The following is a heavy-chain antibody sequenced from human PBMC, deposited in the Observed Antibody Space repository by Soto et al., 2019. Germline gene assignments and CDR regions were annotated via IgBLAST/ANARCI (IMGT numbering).Heavy chain of an antibody. J-gene: IGHJ4*02. CDR3: ARTATDIPFDF. V-gene: IGHV3-21*01. CDR1: GFTFNRYG. CDR2: ISDSSHYT. Sequence: GGSLRLSCAASGFTFNRYGMNWVRQAPGGGLEWVSFISDSSHYTYYADSVKGRFTITRDNDKKSVFLQMNSLRADDTAVYYCARTATDIPFDFWGQGTLVTSPQ. D-gene: IGHD2-21*01.